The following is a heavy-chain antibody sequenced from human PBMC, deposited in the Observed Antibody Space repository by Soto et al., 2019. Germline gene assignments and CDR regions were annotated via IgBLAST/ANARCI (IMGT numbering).Heavy chain of an antibody. V-gene: IGHV4-31*03. Sequence: QVQLQESGPGLVKPSQTLSLTCTVSGGSISSGGYYWSWIRQHPGKGLEWIGYIYYSGSTYYNPSLKSRVTISVDTSKNQFSLKLSSVTAADTAVYYCARVTGPTVVVVAATPYCFDYWGQGTLVTVSS. CDR3: ARVTGPTVVVVAATPYCFDY. CDR1: GGSISSGGYY. CDR2: IYYSGST. J-gene: IGHJ4*02. D-gene: IGHD2-15*01.